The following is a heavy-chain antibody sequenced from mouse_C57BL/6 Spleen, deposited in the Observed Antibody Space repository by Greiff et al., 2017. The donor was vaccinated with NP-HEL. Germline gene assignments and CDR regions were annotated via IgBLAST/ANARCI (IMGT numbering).Heavy chain of an antibody. J-gene: IGHJ2*01. CDR2: IRNKANGYTT. CDR1: GFTFTDYY. V-gene: IGHV7-3*01. D-gene: IGHD1-1*01. CDR3: ASLYYYGSSYYFDY. Sequence: DVKLVESGGGLVQPGGSLSLSCAASGFTFTDYYMSWVRQPPGKALEWLGFIRNKANGYTTEYSASVKGRFTISRDNSQSILYLQMNALRAEDSATYYCASLYYYGSSYYFDYWGQGTTLTVSS.